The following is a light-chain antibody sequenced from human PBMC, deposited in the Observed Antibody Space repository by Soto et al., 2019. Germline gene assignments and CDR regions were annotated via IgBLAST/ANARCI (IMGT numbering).Light chain of an antibody. CDR1: QSVSSNY. J-gene: IGKJ4*01. CDR3: HQDGSSPLT. CDR2: GAS. V-gene: IGKV3-20*01. Sequence: EIVLTQSPGTLSLTPGERATLSCRASQSVSSNYLAWYQQKPGQAPRLLIYGASSRATGIPDRFSGSGSGTDFTLTIIRLEPEDFSVYYCHQDGSSPLTFGGGTKVEIK.